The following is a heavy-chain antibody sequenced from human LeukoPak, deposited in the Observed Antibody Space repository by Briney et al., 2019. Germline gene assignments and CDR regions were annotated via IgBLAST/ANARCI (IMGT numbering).Heavy chain of an antibody. CDR1: GFTFSSYW. CDR2: INSDGSST. CDR3: ARAVKGGPFDY. D-gene: IGHD2-15*01. V-gene: IGHV3-74*01. Sequence: QSGGSLRLSCAASGFTFSSYWMHWVHQAPGKGLVWVSRINSDGSSTSYADSVKGRFTISRDNAKNTLYLQMNSLRAEDTAVYYCARAVKGGPFDYWGQGTLVTVSS. J-gene: IGHJ4*02.